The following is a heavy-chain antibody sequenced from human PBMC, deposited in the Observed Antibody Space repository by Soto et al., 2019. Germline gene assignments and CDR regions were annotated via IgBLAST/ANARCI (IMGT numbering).Heavy chain of an antibody. J-gene: IGHJ4*02. D-gene: IGHD6-19*01. CDR2: INPNSGGT. CDR1: GYTFTGYY. CDR3: ASSSGWPSSIDY. V-gene: IGHV1-2*04. Sequence: ASLKVSCKASGYTFTGYYMHWVRQAPGQGLEWMGWINPNSGGTNYAQRFQGWVTMTRDTSISTAYMELSRLRSDDTAVYYCASSSGWPSSIDYWGQGTLVTVSS.